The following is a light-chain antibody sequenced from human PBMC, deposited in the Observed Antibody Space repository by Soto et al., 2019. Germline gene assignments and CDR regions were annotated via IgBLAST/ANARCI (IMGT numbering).Light chain of an antibody. J-gene: IGLJ2*01. CDR1: SSDVGGYNY. CDR3: QHRHNWPLT. V-gene: IGLV2-8*01. Sequence: QSALTQPPSASGSPGQSVAISCTGTSSDVGGYNYVSWYQQHPGKAPKLMIYEVNKRPSGVPDRFSGSKSGNTASLTVSGLQAEDEADHYCQHRHNWPLTFGGGTK. CDR2: EVN.